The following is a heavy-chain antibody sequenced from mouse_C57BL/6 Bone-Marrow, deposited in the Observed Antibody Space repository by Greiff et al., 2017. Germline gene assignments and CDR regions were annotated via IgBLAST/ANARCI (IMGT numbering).Heavy chain of an antibody. CDR3: TRVPYHYDGAY. D-gene: IGHD1-2*01. Sequence: QVQLQQSGAELVRPGASVTLSCKASGYTFTDYEMHWVKQTPVHGLEWIGAIDPETGGTAYNQKFKGKAILTADKSSSTAYMELRSLTSEYSAVYYCTRVPYHYDGAYWGQGTLVTVSA. CDR2: IDPETGGT. J-gene: IGHJ3*01. CDR1: GYTFTDYE. V-gene: IGHV1-15*01.